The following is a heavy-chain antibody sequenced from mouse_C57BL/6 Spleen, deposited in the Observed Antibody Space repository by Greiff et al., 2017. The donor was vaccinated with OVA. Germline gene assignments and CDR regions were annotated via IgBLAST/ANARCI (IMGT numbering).Heavy chain of an antibody. CDR2: INPNNGGT. CDR1: GYTFTDYN. J-gene: IGHJ2*01. V-gene: IGHV1-18*01. Sequence: VQLQQSGPELVKPGASVKIPCKASGYTFTDYNMDWVKQSHGKSLEWIGDINPNNGGTIYNQKFKGKATLTVDKSSSTAYMELRSLTSEDTAVYYCARTPIYYDYTYCDYWGQGTTLTVSS. CDR3: ARTPIYYDYTYCDY. D-gene: IGHD2-4*01.